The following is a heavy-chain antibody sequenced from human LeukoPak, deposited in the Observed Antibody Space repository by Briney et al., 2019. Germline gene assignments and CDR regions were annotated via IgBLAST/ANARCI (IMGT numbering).Heavy chain of an antibody. V-gene: IGHV4-4*07. J-gene: IGHJ4*02. D-gene: IGHD3-10*01. Sequence: SETLSLTCTVSGGSISSYYWSWIRQPAGKGPEWIGRIYTSGSTNYNPSLKSRVTMSLDTSKNQFSLKLSSVTAADTAVYYCARDAIYGSGSYPFYYFDYWGQGTLVTVSS. CDR2: IYTSGST. CDR1: GGSISSYY. CDR3: ARDAIYGSGSYPFYYFDY.